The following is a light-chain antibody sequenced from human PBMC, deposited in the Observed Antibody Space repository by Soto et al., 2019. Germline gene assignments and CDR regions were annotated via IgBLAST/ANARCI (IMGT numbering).Light chain of an antibody. CDR3: TSFTTTNIWV. CDR1: RGDIGVYNY. V-gene: IGLV2-14*01. J-gene: IGLJ3*02. Sequence: QSALTQPASVSGSPGQSITISCTGTRGDIGVYNYVSWYQQHPGKAPKLIICEVTNRPSGVSSRFSGSKSRNTASLTISGLRAEDEADYYCTSFTTTNIWVFGGGTKLTVL. CDR2: EVT.